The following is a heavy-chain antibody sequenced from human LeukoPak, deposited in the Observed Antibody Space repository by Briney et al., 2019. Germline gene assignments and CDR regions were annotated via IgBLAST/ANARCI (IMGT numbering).Heavy chain of an antibody. Sequence: PGGSLRLSCAASEFTVSSNYMSWVRQAPGKGLEWVSAISGSGGSTYYADSVKGWFTISRDNSKNTLYLQMNSLRAEDTAVYYCAKAGVGATTGGYWGQGTLVTVSS. D-gene: IGHD1-26*01. CDR1: EFTVSSNY. V-gene: IGHV3-23*01. CDR2: ISGSGGST. CDR3: AKAGVGATTGGY. J-gene: IGHJ4*02.